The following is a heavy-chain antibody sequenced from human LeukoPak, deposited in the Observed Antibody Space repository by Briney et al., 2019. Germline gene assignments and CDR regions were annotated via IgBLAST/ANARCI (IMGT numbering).Heavy chain of an antibody. CDR3: ARDGYDSI. D-gene: IGHD3-22*01. J-gene: IGHJ4*02. V-gene: IGHV3-7*01. CDR1: GFTFSNYW. Sequence: GGSPRLSCAASGFTFSNYWMSWVRQAPGKGLEWVANIQREGSEKYYVDSVKGRFTISRDNAKKSLYLQMNSLRVEDTAVYYCARDGYDSIWGQGTLVTVSS. CDR2: IQREGSEK.